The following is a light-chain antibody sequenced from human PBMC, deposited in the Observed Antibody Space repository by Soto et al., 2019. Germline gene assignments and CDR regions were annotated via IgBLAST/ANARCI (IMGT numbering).Light chain of an antibody. J-gene: IGLJ1*01. Sequence: QSVLTQPPSASGTPGQRVTISCSGSSSNIGSNYVYWYQQLPGTAPKLLIYRNNQRPSGVPDRFSGSKSGTSASLAISGLRSEYEADYYWAAWDDSLSVYVFGTGTKLTVL. CDR3: AAWDDSLSVYV. V-gene: IGLV1-47*01. CDR1: SSNIGSNY. CDR2: RNN.